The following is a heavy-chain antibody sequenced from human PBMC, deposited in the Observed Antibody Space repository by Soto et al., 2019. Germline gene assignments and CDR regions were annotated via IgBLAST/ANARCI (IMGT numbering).Heavy chain of an antibody. D-gene: IGHD3-10*01. CDR1: GNTFASHG. Sequence: QVQLVQSGPEVKKPGASVKVSCKASGNTFASHGFSWVRQAPGQGLEWMGWISGFNGQTNYALKFQGRVTLTTDTSTSTAQMELMSLRSDATAVDFCARVDPRGVAVVRDYWGQGTLVTVSS. CDR3: ARVDPRGVAVVRDY. V-gene: IGHV1-18*01. CDR2: ISGFNGQT. J-gene: IGHJ4*02.